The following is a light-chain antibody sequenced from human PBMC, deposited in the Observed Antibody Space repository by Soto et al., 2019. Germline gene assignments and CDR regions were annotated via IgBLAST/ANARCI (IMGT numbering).Light chain of an antibody. CDR2: GVS. J-gene: IGLJ3*02. CDR1: NSDVGGYNY. CDR3: CSYVATDHWV. V-gene: IGLV2-11*01. Sequence: QSVLTQPRSVSGSPGQSVTISCTGTNSDVGGYNYVSWYQQYPGKAPKLMISGVSERPSGVPDRFSGSKSGNTASLTISGLQAEDEADYYCCSYVATDHWVFAGGTKXT.